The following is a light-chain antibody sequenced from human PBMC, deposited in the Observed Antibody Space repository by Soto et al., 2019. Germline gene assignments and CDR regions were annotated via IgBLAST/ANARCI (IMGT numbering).Light chain of an antibody. Sequence: EIVMTQSPDTLSLSPGERATLSCRASQVVTTNLAWYQQKPGQAPRLLIYDASTRAAGIPARFSGTGSGTEFTLTISSLQSEDFAVYYCQQRSNWITFGQGTRLEIK. V-gene: IGKV3-15*01. CDR1: QVVTTN. CDR2: DAS. CDR3: QQRSNWIT. J-gene: IGKJ5*01.